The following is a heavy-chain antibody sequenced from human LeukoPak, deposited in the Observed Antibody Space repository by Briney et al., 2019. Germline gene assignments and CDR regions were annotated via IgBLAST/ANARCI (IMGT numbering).Heavy chain of an antibody. J-gene: IGHJ4*02. CDR3: AGGSGWVTDS. CDR1: GFTVSSNY. V-gene: IGHV3-7*01. D-gene: IGHD6-19*01. Sequence: GGSLRLSCAASGFTVSSNYMSWVRQAPGKGLEWVANIKQDGSEKYYVDSVKGRFTISRDNAKNSLYLQMNSLRAEDTAVYFCAGGSGWVTDSWGQGTLVTVSA. CDR2: IKQDGSEK.